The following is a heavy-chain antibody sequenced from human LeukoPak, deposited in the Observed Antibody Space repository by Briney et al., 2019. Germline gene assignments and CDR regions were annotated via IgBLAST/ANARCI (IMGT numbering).Heavy chain of an antibody. CDR3: ARLYCSSTSCYPANFDI. V-gene: IGHV3-11*06. J-gene: IGHJ3*02. CDR1: GFTFSDYY. CDR2: ISSSSSYT. D-gene: IGHD2-2*01. Sequence: GALRLSCAASGFTFSDYYMSWIRQAPGKGLEWVSYISSSSSYTNYADSVKGRFTISRDNAKNSLYLQMNSLRAEDTAVYYCARLYCSSTSCYPANFDIWGQGTMVTVSS.